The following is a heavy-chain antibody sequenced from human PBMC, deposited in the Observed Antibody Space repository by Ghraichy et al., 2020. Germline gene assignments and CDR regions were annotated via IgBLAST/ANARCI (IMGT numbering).Heavy chain of an antibody. Sequence: ASVKVSCKVSGYTLTELSMHWVRQAPGKGLEWMGGFDPEDGETIYAQKFQGRVTMTEDTSTDTAYMELSSLRSEDTAVYYCAAYRYYYDSNAFDIWGQGTMVTVSS. CDR1: GYTLTELS. CDR2: FDPEDGET. J-gene: IGHJ3*02. D-gene: IGHD3-22*01. V-gene: IGHV1-24*01. CDR3: AAYRYYYDSNAFDI.